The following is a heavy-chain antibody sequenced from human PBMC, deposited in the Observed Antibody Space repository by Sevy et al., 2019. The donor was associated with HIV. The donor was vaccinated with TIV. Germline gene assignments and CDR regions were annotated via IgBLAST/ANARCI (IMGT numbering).Heavy chain of an antibody. CDR1: GFTFRSFA. J-gene: IGHJ4*02. D-gene: IGHD5-18*01. CDR2: ISGTGDHT. V-gene: IGHV3-23*01. CDR3: AKKMGRESGMAFLVDY. Sequence: GGSLRLSCAASGFTFRSFAMGWVRQAPGKGLDWISVISGTGDHTYYADSVKGRLTIARDKSKNTLFLQKNSLGAEDTDIFYCAKKMGRESGMAFLVDYWGQGTLVTVSS.